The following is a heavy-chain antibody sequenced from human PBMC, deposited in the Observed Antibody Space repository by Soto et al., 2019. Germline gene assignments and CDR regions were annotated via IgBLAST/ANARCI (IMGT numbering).Heavy chain of an antibody. J-gene: IGHJ4*02. V-gene: IGHV4-59*01. CDR3: ARDGGLTYYGSGSYYFGFDY. Sequence: QVQLQESDPGLVKPSETLSLTCTVSGGSISSYYWSWIRQPPGKGLEWIGYIYYSGSTNYNPSLKSRVTISVDTSKNQFSLKLSSVTAADTAVYYCARDGGLTYYGSGSYYFGFDYWGQGTLVTVSS. CDR2: IYYSGST. CDR1: GGSISSYY. D-gene: IGHD3-10*01.